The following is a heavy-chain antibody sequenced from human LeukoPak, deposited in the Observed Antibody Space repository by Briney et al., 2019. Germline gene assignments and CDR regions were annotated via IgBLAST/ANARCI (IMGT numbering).Heavy chain of an antibody. V-gene: IGHV7-4-1*02. D-gene: IGHD5-18*01. CDR2: INTNTGNP. J-gene: IGHJ4*02. Sequence: GASVKVSCKASGYTFTNYAMNWVRQAPGQGLKWMGWINTNTGNPTYAQGFTGRFVFSLDTSVSTAYLQISSLKAEDTAVYFCARDGDIAMIKHEYWGQGTLVSVSS. CDR3: ARDGDIAMIKHEY. CDR1: GYTFTNYA.